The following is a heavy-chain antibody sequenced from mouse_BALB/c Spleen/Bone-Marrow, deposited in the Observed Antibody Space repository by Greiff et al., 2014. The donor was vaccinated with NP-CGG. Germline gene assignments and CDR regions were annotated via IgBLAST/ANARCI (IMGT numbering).Heavy chain of an antibody. CDR2: IHYSGIT. CDR3: ARFAGTPYTMDY. V-gene: IGHV3-1*02. J-gene: IGHJ4*01. CDR1: GYSITSYYS. D-gene: IGHD4-1*01. Sequence: EVPRVESGPDLVKPSQSLSLTCTVTGYSITSYYSWHWIRQFPGNKLEWMGYIHYSGITVYNPSLKSRISITRDTSNNQFFLQLNSVTTEDTATYYCARFAGTPYTMDYWGQGTSVTVSS.